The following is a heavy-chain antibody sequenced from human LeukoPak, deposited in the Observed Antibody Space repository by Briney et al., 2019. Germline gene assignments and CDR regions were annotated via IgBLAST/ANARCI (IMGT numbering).Heavy chain of an antibody. D-gene: IGHD5-12*01. CDR1: GFTFSSYW. CDR2: INSDGSST. V-gene: IGHV3-74*01. Sequence: GGSLRLSCAASGFTFSSYWMHWVRQAPGKGLVWVSRINSDGSSTTYADSVKGRFTISRDNSKNTLYLQMNSLRAEDTAVYYCVQSSPTIDCWGQGTLVTVSS. J-gene: IGHJ4*02. CDR3: VQSSPTIDC.